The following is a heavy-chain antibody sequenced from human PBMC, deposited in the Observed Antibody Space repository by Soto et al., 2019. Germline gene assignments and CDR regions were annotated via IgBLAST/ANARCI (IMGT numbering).Heavy chain of an antibody. CDR3: ARGSPGIAVAGTPAAYGMDV. Sequence: ASVKVSCKASGYTFTGYYMHWVRQAPGQGLEWMGWINPNSGGTNYAQKFQGWVTMTRDTSISTAYMELSRLRSDDTAVYYCARGSPGIAVAGTPAAYGMDVWGQGTTVTVSS. CDR2: INPNSGGT. D-gene: IGHD6-19*01. CDR1: GYTFTGYY. J-gene: IGHJ6*02. V-gene: IGHV1-2*04.